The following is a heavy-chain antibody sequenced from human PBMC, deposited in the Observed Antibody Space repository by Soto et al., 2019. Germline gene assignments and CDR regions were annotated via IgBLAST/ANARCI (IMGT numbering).Heavy chain of an antibody. V-gene: IGHV4-31*01. Sequence: QVQLQESGPGLVKPSQTLSLTCTVSGGSISSGGYYWSWIRQHPGKGLEWIGYIYYSGSTYYNPSLKSQVTISVDTSKNQFSLKLSSVTAADTAVYYCARSLRFLEWLLSFDYWGQGTLVTVSS. D-gene: IGHD3-3*01. CDR3: ARSLRFLEWLLSFDY. CDR2: IYYSGST. J-gene: IGHJ4*02. CDR1: GGSISSGGYY.